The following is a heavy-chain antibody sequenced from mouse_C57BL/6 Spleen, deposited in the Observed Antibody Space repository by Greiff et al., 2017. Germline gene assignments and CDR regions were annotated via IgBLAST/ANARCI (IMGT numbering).Heavy chain of an antibody. J-gene: IGHJ4*01. CDR3: ARKGNYYAMDY. Sequence: VQLQQSGPGLVQPSQSLSITCTVSGFSLTSYGVHWVRQSPGKGLEWLGVIWSGGNTDYNAAFISRLSIRKDNSKSQVFFKMNSLQADDTAIYYCARKGNYYAMDYWGQGTSVTVSS. CDR1: GFSLTSYG. V-gene: IGHV2-2*01. CDR2: IWSGGNT.